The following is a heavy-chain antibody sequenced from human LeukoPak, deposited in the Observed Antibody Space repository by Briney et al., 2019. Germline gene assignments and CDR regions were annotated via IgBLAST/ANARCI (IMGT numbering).Heavy chain of an antibody. V-gene: IGHV3-33*01. CDR3: ARDFCSSTSCFFDY. Sequence: PGGSLRLSCAASGFTFSSYSMHWVRQAPGKGLEWVAVIWNDGSNKYYADSVKGRFTISRDNSKNTLYLQMNSLRAEDTAVYYCARDFCSSTSCFFDYGGQGTLVTVSS. J-gene: IGHJ4*02. D-gene: IGHD2-2*01. CDR1: GFTFSSYS. CDR2: IWNDGSNK.